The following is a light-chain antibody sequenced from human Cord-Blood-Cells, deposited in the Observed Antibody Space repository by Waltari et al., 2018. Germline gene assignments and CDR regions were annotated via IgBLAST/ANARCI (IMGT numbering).Light chain of an antibody. CDR2: AAS. CDR3: QQSYSTPGT. Sequence: DIQMTQSPSSLSASVGDRVTITCRASQSISSYLNWYQQKPGKAPKLLIYAASRLQSGVPARFSGSGSGTEFTLTIRSLQPEDFATYYCQQSYSTPGTFGQGTKVEIK. J-gene: IGKJ1*01. V-gene: IGKV1-39*01. CDR1: QSISSY.